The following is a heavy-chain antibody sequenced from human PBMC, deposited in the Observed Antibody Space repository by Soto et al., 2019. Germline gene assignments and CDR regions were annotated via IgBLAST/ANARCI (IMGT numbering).Heavy chain of an antibody. D-gene: IGHD3-16*01. CDR2: IMAVFGTA. J-gene: IGHJ6*02. CDR3: ATSRGFYAVMDV. V-gene: IGHV1-69*01. CDR1: GGNFREYA. Sequence: QVHLVQSGTEVKKPGSSVKVSCKASGGNFREYAISWVRQAPGQGPEWMGGIMAVFGTATYAQKFQGRVTISADEFTTTSYLDLSSLTSGDASVYYCATSRGFYAVMDVWGQGTTVTVSS.